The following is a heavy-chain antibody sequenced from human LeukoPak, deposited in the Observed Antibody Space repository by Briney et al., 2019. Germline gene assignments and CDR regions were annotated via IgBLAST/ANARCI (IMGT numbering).Heavy chain of an antibody. CDR2: IYYSGST. CDR3: ARYSGTYYVY. CDR1: GGSISNYY. Sequence: SEALSLTCTVSGGSISNYYWSWIRQPPGKGLEWIGYIYYSGSTEYNASLKSRVIISVDTSKNQFSLNLGSVTAADTAVYYCARYSGTYYVYWGQGTLVTVSS. V-gene: IGHV4-59*01. D-gene: IGHD1-26*01. J-gene: IGHJ4*02.